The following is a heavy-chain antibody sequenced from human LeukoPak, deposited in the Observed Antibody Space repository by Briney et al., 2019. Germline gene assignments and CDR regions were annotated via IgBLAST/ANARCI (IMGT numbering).Heavy chain of an antibody. D-gene: IGHD6-13*01. J-gene: IGHJ6*03. V-gene: IGHV3-15*01. CDR2: IKSKSDGGTT. CDR1: RFTFTNAR. Sequence: PGGSLRLSCAASRFTFTNARMSWVRQAPGKGLEWVGRIKSKSDGGTTDYAAPVKGRFTISRDDSKNTLYLQMNSLKSEDTAVYYCTTDGRKTLWTADGRYYYYYMDVWGKGATVTISS. CDR3: TTDGRKTLWTADGRYYYYYMDV.